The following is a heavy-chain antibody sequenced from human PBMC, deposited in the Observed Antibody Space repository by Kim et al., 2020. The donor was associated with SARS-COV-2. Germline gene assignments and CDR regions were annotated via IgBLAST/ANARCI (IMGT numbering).Heavy chain of an antibody. D-gene: IGHD3-22*01. J-gene: IGHJ3*02. V-gene: IGHV4-31*03. Sequence: SETLSLTCTVSGGSISSGGYYWSWIRQHPGKGLEWIGYIYYSGSTYYNPSLKSRVTISVDTSKNQFSLKLSSVTAPDTAVYYCARAPITMIVVVNAFDIWGQGTMVTVSS. CDR2: IYYSGST. CDR3: ARAPITMIVVVNAFDI. CDR1: GGSISSGGYY.